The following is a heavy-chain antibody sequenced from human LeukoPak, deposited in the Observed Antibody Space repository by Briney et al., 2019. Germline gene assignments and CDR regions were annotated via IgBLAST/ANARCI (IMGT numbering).Heavy chain of an antibody. J-gene: IGHJ4*02. Sequence: GGSLRLSCAASGFTFSSYWMSWVRQAPGKGLESVANIKQDGSEEYYVDTVKGRFTISRDNAKNSLYLQMNSLRAEDTAVYYCARDMLNYDFWSGYLNWGQGTLVTVSS. CDR2: IKQDGSEE. D-gene: IGHD3-3*01. CDR1: GFTFSSYW. CDR3: ARDMLNYDFWSGYLN. V-gene: IGHV3-7*01.